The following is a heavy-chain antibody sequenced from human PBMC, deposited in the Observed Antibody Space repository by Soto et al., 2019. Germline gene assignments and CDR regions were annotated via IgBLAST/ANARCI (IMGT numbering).Heavy chain of an antibody. CDR3: ARGGYYDSSGARNYHYYRMDV. CDR2: ISPYNDDT. Sequence: QAKLVQSGAEVKKPGASVKVSCKASGYSFSSYGITWVRQAPGQGLEWLGWISPYNDDTKYAQRLQGRVTMTTDTSTRSAYMDIRGRRSDDTAIYYCARGGYYDSSGARNYHYYRMDVWGQGTTITVSS. J-gene: IGHJ6*02. V-gene: IGHV1-18*01. CDR1: GYSFSSYG. D-gene: IGHD3-22*01.